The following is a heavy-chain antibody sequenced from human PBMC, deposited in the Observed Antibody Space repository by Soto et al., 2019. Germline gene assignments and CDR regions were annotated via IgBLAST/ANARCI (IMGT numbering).Heavy chain of an antibody. J-gene: IGHJ4*02. V-gene: IGHV3-33*01. CDR2: LWRDGSKV. CDR3: ARDGTGWTGGDH. Sequence: PGGSLRLSCAASGFPLSDYDVHWVRQAPGKRLEWVAVLWRDGSKVYYADSVKGRFTISRDNSKNTLYLEMNSLRVEDTAVYYCARDGTGWTGGDHWGQGTLVTVSS. D-gene: IGHD6-19*01. CDR1: GFPLSDYD.